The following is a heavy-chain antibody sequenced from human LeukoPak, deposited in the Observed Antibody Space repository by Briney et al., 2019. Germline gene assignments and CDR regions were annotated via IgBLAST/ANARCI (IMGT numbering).Heavy chain of an antibody. J-gene: IGHJ4*02. D-gene: IGHD1-26*01. CDR2: INPSGGST. CDR1: GYTFTSYY. CDR3: ARDGSLYSGNYYFDY. V-gene: IGHV1-46*01. Sequence: ASVKVSCKASGYTFTSYYMHWVRQAPGQGLEWMGIINPSGGSTSYAQKFQGRVTMTRDTSTSTVYMELSGLRSEDTAVYYCARDGSLYSGNYYFDYWGQGTLVTVSS.